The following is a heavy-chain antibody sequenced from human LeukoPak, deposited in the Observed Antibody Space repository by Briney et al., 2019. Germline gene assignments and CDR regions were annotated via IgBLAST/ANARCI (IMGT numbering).Heavy chain of an antibody. CDR2: INPHNGGA. V-gene: IGHV1-2*02. D-gene: IGHD4-17*01. CDR3: ARGGAGSAYYGWDFFRFDY. J-gene: IGHJ4*02. CDR1: EDSFTGYY. Sequence: ASVKVSCKASEDSFTGYYIHWVRQAPGQGPEWMGWINPHNGGAKYADRLQGRVTMTRDTSIGTDYMELSRLRSDDTAAYYCARGGAGSAYYGWDFFRFDYWGQGTLVTVSS.